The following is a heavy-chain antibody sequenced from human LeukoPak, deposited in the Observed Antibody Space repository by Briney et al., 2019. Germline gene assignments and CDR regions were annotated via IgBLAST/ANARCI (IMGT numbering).Heavy chain of an antibody. J-gene: IGHJ4*02. Sequence: PSETLSLTRSVSGGSISSFYWSWIRQPPGKGPGLIGYIYDSGSTNYNPSLKSRVTISADTSKNQFSLKLSSVTAADTAVYYCARGYCSGGSCVDYWGQGTLVTVSS. CDR2: IYDSGST. CDR3: ARGYCSGGSCVDY. D-gene: IGHD2-15*01. CDR1: GGSISSFY. V-gene: IGHV4-59*01.